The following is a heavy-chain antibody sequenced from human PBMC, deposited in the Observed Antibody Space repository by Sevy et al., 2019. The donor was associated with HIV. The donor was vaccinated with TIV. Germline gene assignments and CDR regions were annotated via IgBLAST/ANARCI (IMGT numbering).Heavy chain of an antibody. CDR3: ARENRPYSSSWYGGVSFDY. J-gene: IGHJ4*02. CDR1: GFTFSSYA. CDR2: ISYDGSNK. D-gene: IGHD6-13*01. V-gene: IGHV3-30-3*01. Sequence: GSLRLSCAASGFTFSSYAMHWVRQAPGKGLEWVAVISYDGSNKYYADSVKGRFTISRDNSKNTLYLQMNSLRAEDTAVYYCARENRPYSSSWYGGVSFDYWGQGTLVTVSS.